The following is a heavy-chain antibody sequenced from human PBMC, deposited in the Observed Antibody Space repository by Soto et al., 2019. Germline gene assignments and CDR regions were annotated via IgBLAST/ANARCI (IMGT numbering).Heavy chain of an antibody. CDR2: IYYSGST. CDR3: AREVRSYGLFDY. CDR1: GGSINNYY. V-gene: IGHV4-59*01. J-gene: IGHJ4*02. Sequence: SETLSLTCTVSGGSINNYYWSWIRQPPGKGLEWIGYIYYSGSTYYNPSLKSRVTISVDTSKNQFSLKLSSVTAADTAVYYCAREVRSYGLFDYWGQGTLVTVSS. D-gene: IGHD1-26*01.